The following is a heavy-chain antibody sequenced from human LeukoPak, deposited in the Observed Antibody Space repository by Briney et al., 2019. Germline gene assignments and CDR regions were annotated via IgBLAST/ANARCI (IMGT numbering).Heavy chain of an antibody. CDR2: IYHSWST. V-gene: IGHV4-30-2*01. D-gene: IGHD3-10*01. J-gene: IGHJ4*02. Sequence: SQTLSLTCAVSGGSISSGGYSWSWIRQPPGKGLEWIGYIYHSWSTYYNPSLKSRVTISVDRSKNQFSLKLSSVTAADTAVYYCARAAITMVRGQKDYFDYWGQGTLVTVSS. CDR3: ARAAITMVRGQKDYFDY. CDR1: GGSISSGGYS.